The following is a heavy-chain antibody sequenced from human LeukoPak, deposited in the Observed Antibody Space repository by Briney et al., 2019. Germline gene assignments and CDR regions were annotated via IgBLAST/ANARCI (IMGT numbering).Heavy chain of an antibody. CDR1: GYTFTSYG. CDR3: ARSAGGGNWYQTFDY. Sequence: GASVKVSCKASGYTFTSYGISWVRQAPGQGLEWMGWISTFNGNTNYPQKFQGRATMTTDTSTRTGYMELRSLRSDDTAVYYCARSAGGGNWYQTFDYWGQGTLVTVSS. J-gene: IGHJ4*02. D-gene: IGHD6-13*01. CDR2: ISTFNGNT. V-gene: IGHV1-18*01.